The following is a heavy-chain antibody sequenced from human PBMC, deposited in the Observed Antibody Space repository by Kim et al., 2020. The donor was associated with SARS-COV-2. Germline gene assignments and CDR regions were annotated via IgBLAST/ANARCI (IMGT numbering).Heavy chain of an antibody. J-gene: IGHJ4*02. CDR2: INHSGST. CDR1: GGSFSGYY. V-gene: IGHV4-34*01. D-gene: IGHD6-19*01. Sequence: SETLSLTCAVYGGSFSGYYWSWIRQPPGKGLEWIGEINHSGSTNYNPSLKSRVTISVDTSKNQFSLKLSSVTAAYTAVYYCARGYRYSSGWYGDWGQGTLVTVSS. CDR3: ARGYRYSSGWYGD.